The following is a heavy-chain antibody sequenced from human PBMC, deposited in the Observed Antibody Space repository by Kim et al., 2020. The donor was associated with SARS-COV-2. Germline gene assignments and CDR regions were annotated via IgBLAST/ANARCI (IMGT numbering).Heavy chain of an antibody. CDR2: IYPGDSDT. D-gene: IGHD4-17*01. J-gene: IGHJ5*02. Sequence: GESLKISCKGSGYSFTSYWIGWVRQMPGKGLEWMGIIYPGDSDTRYSPSFQGQVTISADKSISTAYLQWSSLKASDTAMYYCARQNDYGDYWNWFDPWGQGTLVTVSS. V-gene: IGHV5-51*01. CDR1: GYSFTSYW. CDR3: ARQNDYGDYWNWFDP.